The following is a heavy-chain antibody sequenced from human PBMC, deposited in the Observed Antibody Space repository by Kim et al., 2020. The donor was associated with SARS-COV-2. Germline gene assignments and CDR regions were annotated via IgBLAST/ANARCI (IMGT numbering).Heavy chain of an antibody. CDR2: IIPILGIA. D-gene: IGHD3-3*01. CDR1: GGTFSSYA. Sequence: SVKVSCKASGGTFSSYAISWVRQAPGQGLEWMGRIIPILGIANYAQKFQGRVTITADKSTSTAYMELSSLRSEDTAVYYCARDGGITIFGVVITTSYYFDYWGQGTLVTVSS. V-gene: IGHV1-69*04. CDR3: ARDGGITIFGVVITTSYYFDY. J-gene: IGHJ4*02.